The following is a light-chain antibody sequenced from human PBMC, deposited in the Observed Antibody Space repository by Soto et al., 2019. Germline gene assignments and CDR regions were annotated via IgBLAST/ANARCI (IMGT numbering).Light chain of an antibody. CDR3: QQYNNWPRT. V-gene: IGKV3-15*01. Sequence: EKVMTQSPATLSVSPGERATLSCRASQSVSSNLAWYQQKPGQAPRLLIYGASTGATGIPARFSGSGSGTEFTLTISSLQSEDFAVYFCQQYNNWPRTFGQGTKV. J-gene: IGKJ1*01. CDR1: QSVSSN. CDR2: GAS.